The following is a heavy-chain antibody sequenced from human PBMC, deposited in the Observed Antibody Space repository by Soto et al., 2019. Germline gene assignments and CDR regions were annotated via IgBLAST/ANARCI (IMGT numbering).Heavy chain of an antibody. CDR1: GGSVTSGNYA. Sequence: QLQLQESGSGLVKPSQTLSLTCAVSGGSVTSGNYAWSWLRQPPGEGLEWIGYIYHSGNTYYNPSLRSRVTISLDRSKNQSSLMLNSVTAADTAVYYCARAGLSSRYYYFDYWGQGSLVTVSS. D-gene: IGHD1-26*01. J-gene: IGHJ4*02. V-gene: IGHV4-30-2*01. CDR2: IYHSGNT. CDR3: ARAGLSSRYYYFDY.